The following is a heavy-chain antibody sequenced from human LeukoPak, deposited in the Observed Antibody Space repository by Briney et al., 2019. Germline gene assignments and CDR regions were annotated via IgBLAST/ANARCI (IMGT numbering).Heavy chain of an antibody. V-gene: IGHV4-39*01. CDR2: IYYSGST. J-gene: IGHJ4*02. Sequence: SETLSLTCTVSGGSISSSSYYWGWISQPPGKGLEWIGSIYYSGSTYYNPSLKSRVTISVDTSKNQFSLKLSSVTAADTAVYYCASYSSGWYYFDYWGQGTLVTVSS. CDR1: GGSISSSSYY. CDR3: ASYSSGWYYFDY. D-gene: IGHD6-19*01.